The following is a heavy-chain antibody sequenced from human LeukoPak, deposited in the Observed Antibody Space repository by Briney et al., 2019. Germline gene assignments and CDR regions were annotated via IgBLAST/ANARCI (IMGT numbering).Heavy chain of an antibody. CDR2: IHHSGNIH. D-gene: IGHD2-2*01. CDR3: AGLEYHLPFDP. J-gene: IGHJ5*02. Sequence: SETLSLTCAVSGYSISSSYFWGWIRQPPGKGLEWIGTIHHSGNIHYYNSSLKSRVTISVDTSKNQFSLKLHPVTAADTAVYYCAGLEYHLPFDPWGQGALVIVSS. V-gene: IGHV4-38-2*01. CDR1: GYSISSSYF.